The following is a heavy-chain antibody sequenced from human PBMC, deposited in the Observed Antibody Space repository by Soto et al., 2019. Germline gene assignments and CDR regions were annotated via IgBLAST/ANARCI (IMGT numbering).Heavy chain of an antibody. Sequence: QVQLQESGPGLVKPSQTLSLTCSVSGGSISSDNFYWSWIRQHPGKGLEWIGYIHYSGSTSCSPSPKSRVTIAADTSKNQFSLNLRSVTAADTAVYFCARGNDYGNFRFYYYGMDAWGQGTTVTVSS. V-gene: IGHV4-31*03. D-gene: IGHD4-17*01. CDR2: IHYSGST. CDR1: GGSISSDNFY. CDR3: ARGNDYGNFRFYYYGMDA. J-gene: IGHJ6*02.